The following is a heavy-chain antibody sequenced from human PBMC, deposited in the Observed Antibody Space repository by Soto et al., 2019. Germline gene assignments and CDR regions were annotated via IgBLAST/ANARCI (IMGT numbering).Heavy chain of an antibody. CDR1: GFTFSSYW. V-gene: IGHV3-74*01. Sequence: EVQLVESGGGLVQPGGSLRVSCAASGFTFSSYWMHWVRQAPGEGLVWVSRINADGSSTTYADSVKGRFTISRDNAKNTLYLQMNSLRAADSAIYDCVRSREGYNFVVDNWGQGALVTVSS. J-gene: IGHJ4*02. D-gene: IGHD5-12*01. CDR2: INADGSST. CDR3: VRSREGYNFVVDN.